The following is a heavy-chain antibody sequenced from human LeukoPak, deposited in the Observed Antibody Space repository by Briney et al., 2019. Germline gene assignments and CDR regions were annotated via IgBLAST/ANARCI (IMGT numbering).Heavy chain of an antibody. D-gene: IGHD3-10*01. CDR2: ISGSGGST. V-gene: IGHV3-23*01. Sequence: GGSLRLSCAASEFTFSSYAMSWVRQAPGKGLERVSAISGSGGSTYYADSVEGRFTISRDNSKNTLYLQMNSLRAEDTAVYYCAKKPKPTSSGSYDYWGQGTLVTVSS. CDR1: EFTFSSYA. CDR3: AKKPKPTSSGSYDY. J-gene: IGHJ4*02.